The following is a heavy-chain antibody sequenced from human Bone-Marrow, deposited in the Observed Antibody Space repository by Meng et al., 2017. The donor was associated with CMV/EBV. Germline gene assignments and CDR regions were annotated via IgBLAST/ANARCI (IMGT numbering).Heavy chain of an antibody. CDR3: ARVGSLFSSSSDYWFDP. J-gene: IGHJ5*02. V-gene: IGHV4-39*07. Sequence: SETLSLTCTVSGGSIITTNYFWAWIRQPPGKGLEWIGSLFYDGATQYNPSLKSRVAISVDTSKNQFSLKLSSVTAADTAVYYCARVGSLFSSSSDYWFDPWGQGTLVTVSS. D-gene: IGHD6-6*01. CDR1: GGSIITTNYF. CDR2: LFYDGAT.